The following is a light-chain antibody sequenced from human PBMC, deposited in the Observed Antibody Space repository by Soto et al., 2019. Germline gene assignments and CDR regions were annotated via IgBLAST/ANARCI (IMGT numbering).Light chain of an antibody. Sequence: SYELTQPPSVSVAPGQTARITCGGNRIGTESVHWYQQKPGQAPVLVVYDDSDRPSGIPERFSGPTSGNTATLTLSRVEAGDEADYYCQVWDTTINHVLFGGGTKVTVL. CDR3: QVWDTTINHVL. V-gene: IGLV3-21*02. CDR1: RIGTES. J-gene: IGLJ2*01. CDR2: DDS.